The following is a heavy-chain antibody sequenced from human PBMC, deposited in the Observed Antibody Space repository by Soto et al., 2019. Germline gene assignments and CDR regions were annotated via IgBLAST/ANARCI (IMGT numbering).Heavy chain of an antibody. V-gene: IGHV4-61*01. D-gene: IGHD1-26*01. J-gene: IGHJ5*02. CDR1: GDSVSSDSYY. CDR2: VYHSGSP. Sequence: SETLSLTCTVSGDSVSSDSYYWSWIRQSPGKGLEWIGYVYHSGSPSYNPSLQSRVSMSIDTSKNQFSLKLSSVTAADTGIYYCAREGAVSRMSNWLDPWGQGTLVTVSS. CDR3: AREGAVSRMSNWLDP.